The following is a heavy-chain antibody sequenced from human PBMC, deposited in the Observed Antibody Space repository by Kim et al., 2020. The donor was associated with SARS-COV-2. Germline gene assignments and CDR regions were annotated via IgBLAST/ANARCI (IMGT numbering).Heavy chain of an antibody. Sequence: GGSLRLSCAASGLPFSSSAMSWVRQAPGRGLEWVSAISSSASSTYYADSVKGRFTISRDNSKNTLYLQMNSLRADDTAVYYCARGGGFYCSSASCNLDYWGQGTLVTVSS. D-gene: IGHD2-2*01. CDR1: GLPFSSSA. J-gene: IGHJ4*02. V-gene: IGHV3-23*01. CDR3: ARGGGFYCSSASCNLDY. CDR2: ISSSASST.